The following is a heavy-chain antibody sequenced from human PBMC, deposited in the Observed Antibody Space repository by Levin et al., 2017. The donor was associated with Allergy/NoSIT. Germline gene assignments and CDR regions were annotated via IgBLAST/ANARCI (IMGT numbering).Heavy chain of an antibody. CDR2: ISSSSSTI. CDR3: ARFGELLRFDP. CDR1: GFTFSTYS. V-gene: IGHV3-48*04. D-gene: IGHD3-10*01. J-gene: IGHJ5*02. Sequence: GGSLRLSCAASGFTFSTYSMNWVRQAPGKGLEWVSYISSSSSTIYYADSLKGRFIISRDNAKNSLYLQMNSLRAEDTAVYYCARFGELLRFDPWGQGTLVTVSS.